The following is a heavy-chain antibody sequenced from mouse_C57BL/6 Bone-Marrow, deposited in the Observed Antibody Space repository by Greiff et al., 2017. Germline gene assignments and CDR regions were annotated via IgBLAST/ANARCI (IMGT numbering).Heavy chain of an antibody. CDR3: ARGELRLRPFAY. Sequence: QVQLQQPGAELVRPGSSVKLSSKASGYTFTSYWMDWVKQRPGQGLEWIGNIYPSDSETPYNQKFKDKATLTVDESFSTAYMQLSSLTSEDSAVYYCARGELRLRPFAYWGQGTLVTVSA. CDR2: IYPSDSET. D-gene: IGHD3-2*02. J-gene: IGHJ3*01. CDR1: GYTFTSYW. V-gene: IGHV1-61*01.